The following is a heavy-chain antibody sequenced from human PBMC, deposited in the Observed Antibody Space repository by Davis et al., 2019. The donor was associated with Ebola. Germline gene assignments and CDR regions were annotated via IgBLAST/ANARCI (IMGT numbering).Heavy chain of an antibody. J-gene: IGHJ5*02. CDR1: GYSFTSYW. D-gene: IGHD6-19*01. CDR3: ARDSSGWYWSWFDP. CDR2: IYPGDSDT. Sequence: PGGSLRLSCKGSGYSFTSYWIGWVRQMPGKGLEWMGIIYPGDSDTRYSPSFQGQVTISADKSISTAYLQWSSLKASDTAMYYCARDSSGWYWSWFDPWGQGTLVTVSS. V-gene: IGHV5-51*01.